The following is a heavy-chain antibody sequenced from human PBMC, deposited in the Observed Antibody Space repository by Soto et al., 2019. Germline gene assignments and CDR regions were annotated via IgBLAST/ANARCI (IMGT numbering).Heavy chain of an antibody. D-gene: IGHD3-22*01. J-gene: IGHJ2*01. Sequence: QVQLVESGGGVVQPGRSLRLSYAVSGFTLRNHGMHWVRQSPGKGLEWVAVVSFDGRDEYYANSVKGRFTVSRDNSRNTVYLQINSLKDEDTAVYYCAKLCRSLGFGSMRYFDSSDSDWYLDLWGRGTLVTVSS. CDR3: AKLCRSLGFGSMRYFDSSDSDWYLDL. CDR1: GFTLRNHG. CDR2: VSFDGRDE. V-gene: IGHV3-30*18.